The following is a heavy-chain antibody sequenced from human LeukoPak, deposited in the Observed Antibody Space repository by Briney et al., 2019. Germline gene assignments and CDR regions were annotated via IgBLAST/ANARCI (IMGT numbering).Heavy chain of an antibody. CDR1: GFTFSSYS. Sequence: PGGSLRLSCAASGFTFSSYSVNWVRQAPGKGLEWVSYISSSSSTIYYADSVKGRFTISRDNAKNSLCLQMNSLRAEDTAVYYCARDLYYYDSSSWSYFQHWGQGTLVTVSS. V-gene: IGHV3-48*01. CDR2: ISSSSSTI. J-gene: IGHJ1*01. D-gene: IGHD3-22*01. CDR3: ARDLYYYDSSSWSYFQH.